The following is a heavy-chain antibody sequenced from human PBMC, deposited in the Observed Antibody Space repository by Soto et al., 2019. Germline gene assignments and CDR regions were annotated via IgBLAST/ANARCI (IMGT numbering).Heavy chain of an antibody. J-gene: IGHJ5*02. D-gene: IGHD3-3*01. Sequence: GGSLRLSCAASGFSFNTYEMHWVRQAPGKGLEWVAVISYDGGNEYYADSVKGRFTISRDNSNNTLSLQMSGLRTEDTAVYYCTTTPYYYVWSGYPGWFDPWGQGTLVTV. CDR1: GFSFNTYE. CDR2: ISYDGGNE. CDR3: TTTPYYYVWSGYPGWFDP. V-gene: IGHV3-30*04.